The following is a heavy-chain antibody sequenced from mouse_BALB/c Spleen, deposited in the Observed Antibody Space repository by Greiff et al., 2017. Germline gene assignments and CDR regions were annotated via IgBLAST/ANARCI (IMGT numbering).Heavy chain of an antibody. CDR1: GYTFTSYT. CDR2: INPSSGYT. Sequence: VNVVESGAELARPGASVKMSCKASGYTFTSYTMHWVKQRPGQGLEWIGYINPSSGYTNYNQKFKDKATLTADKSSSTAYMQLSSLTSEDSAVYYCASRYGNYAMDYWGQGTSVTVSS. V-gene: IGHV1-4*01. D-gene: IGHD2-1*01. J-gene: IGHJ4*01. CDR3: ASRYGNYAMDY.